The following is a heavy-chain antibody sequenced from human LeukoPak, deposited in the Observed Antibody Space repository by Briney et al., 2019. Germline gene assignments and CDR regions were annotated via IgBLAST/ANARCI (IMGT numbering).Heavy chain of an antibody. CDR3: ARAPNPYYYDSSGYYWDDAFDI. D-gene: IGHD3-22*01. CDR2: IIPILGIA. CDR1: GGTFSSYA. V-gene: IGHV1-69*04. J-gene: IGHJ3*02. Sequence: SVKVSCKASGGTFSSYAISWVRQAPGQGLEWMGRIIPILGIANYAQKFQGRVTITADRSTSTAYMELSSLRSEDTAVYYCARAPNPYYYDSSGYYWDDAFDIWGQGTMVTVSS.